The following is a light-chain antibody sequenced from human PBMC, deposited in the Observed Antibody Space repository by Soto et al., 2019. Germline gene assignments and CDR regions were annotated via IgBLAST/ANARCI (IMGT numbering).Light chain of an antibody. J-gene: IGKJ5*01. V-gene: IGKV3-11*01. CDR2: DAS. CDR1: QSVSSY. CDR3: QQRSNWPKVT. Sequence: EIFLTQAPCTLSLSPGGRATFSCRASQSVSSYLAWYQQKPGQAPRLLIYDASNRATGIPARFSGSGSGTDFTLTISSLEPEDFAVYYCQQRSNWPKVTFGQGTRLEIK.